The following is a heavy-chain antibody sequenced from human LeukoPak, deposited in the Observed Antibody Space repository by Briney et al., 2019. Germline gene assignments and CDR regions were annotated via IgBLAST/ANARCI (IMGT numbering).Heavy chain of an antibody. D-gene: IGHD5-18*01. CDR3: ARGYSYGYLD. J-gene: IGHJ4*02. V-gene: IGHV4-34*01. Sequence: PSETLSLTCAVYGGSFRGYYWTWIRQPPGKGLEWIGEINHSGSINYNPSLKSRVTISVDTSKNQFSLRLSSVTAADTAVYYCARGYSYGYLDWGQGTLVTVSS. CDR1: GGSFRGYY. CDR2: INHSGSI.